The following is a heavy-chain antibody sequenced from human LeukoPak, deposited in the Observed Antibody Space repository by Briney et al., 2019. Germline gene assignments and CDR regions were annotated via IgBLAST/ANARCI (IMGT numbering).Heavy chain of an antibody. Sequence: NPSETLSLTCAVYGGSFSGYYWSWIRQPPGKGLEWIGEINHSGSTNYNPSLKSRVTISVDTSKNQFFLKLSSVTAADTAVYYCARGVRYSGYALLDYWGQGTLVTVSS. J-gene: IGHJ4*02. D-gene: IGHD5-12*01. V-gene: IGHV4-34*01. CDR1: GGSFSGYY. CDR2: INHSGST. CDR3: ARGVRYSGYALLDY.